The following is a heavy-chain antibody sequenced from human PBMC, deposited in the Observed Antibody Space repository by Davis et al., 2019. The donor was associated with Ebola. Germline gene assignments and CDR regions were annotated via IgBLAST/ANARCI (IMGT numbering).Heavy chain of an antibody. Sequence: HSQTLSLTCAISGDSVSSNSAAWNWIRQSPSRGLEWLGRTYYRSKWYNDYAVSVKSRITINPDTSKNQFSLQLNSVTPEDTAVYYCARCGGDCLYYYYGMDVWGQGTTVTVSS. CDR3: ARCGGDCLYYYYGMDV. CDR1: GDSVSSNSAA. CDR2: TYYRSKWYN. D-gene: IGHD2-21*02. J-gene: IGHJ6*02. V-gene: IGHV6-1*01.